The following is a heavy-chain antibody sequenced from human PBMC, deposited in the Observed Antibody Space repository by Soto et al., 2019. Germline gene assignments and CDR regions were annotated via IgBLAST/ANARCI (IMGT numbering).Heavy chain of an antibody. CDR1: GGSINRGSYY. Sequence: XXTLSLYFTVSGGSINRGSYYCYWIRQPPGTGLEWIGEINHSGSTNYNPSLKSRVTISVDTSENQFSLKLTSVTAADTAVYYCARDKITGLFDQWGQGTLVTVSS. V-gene: IGHV4-39*07. D-gene: IGHD2-8*02. CDR3: ARDKITGLFDQ. J-gene: IGHJ4*02. CDR2: INHSGST.